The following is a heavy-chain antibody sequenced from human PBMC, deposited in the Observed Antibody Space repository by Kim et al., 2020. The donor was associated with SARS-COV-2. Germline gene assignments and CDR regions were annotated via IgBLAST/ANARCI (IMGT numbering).Heavy chain of an antibody. Sequence: TYYADSVKGRFTISRDNSKNTLYLQMNSLRAEDTAVYYCAKFAVAGTLDYWGQGTLVTVSS. V-gene: IGHV3-23*01. J-gene: IGHJ4*02. D-gene: IGHD6-19*01. CDR2: T. CDR3: AKFAVAGTLDY.